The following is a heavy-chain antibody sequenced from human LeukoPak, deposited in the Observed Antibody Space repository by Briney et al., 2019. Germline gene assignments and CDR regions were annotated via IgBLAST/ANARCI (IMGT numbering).Heavy chain of an antibody. CDR3: ARDMGYDSSGCYSYDAFDI. CDR2: IYTSGST. J-gene: IGHJ3*02. CDR1: GGSISSYY. V-gene: IGHV4-4*07. D-gene: IGHD3-22*01. Sequence: SETLSLTCTVSGGSISSYYWSWIRQPAGKGLEWIGRIYTSGSTNYNPSLKSRVTMSVDTSKNQFSLKLSSVTAADTAVYYCARDMGYDSSGCYSYDAFDIWGQGTMVTVSS.